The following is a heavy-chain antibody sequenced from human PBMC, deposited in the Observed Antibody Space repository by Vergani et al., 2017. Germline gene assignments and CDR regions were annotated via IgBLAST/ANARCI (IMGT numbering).Heavy chain of an antibody. D-gene: IGHD2-8*02. CDR2: INHSGST. Sequence: QVQLQQWGAGLLKPSETLSLTCAVYGGSFSGYYWSWIRQPPGKGLEWIGEINHSGSTNYNPSLKSRVTISVDTSKNQFSLKLSSVTAADTAVYYCARSRGWWDWRDAFDIWGQGTMVTVSS. V-gene: IGHV4-34*01. CDR1: GGSFSGYY. J-gene: IGHJ3*02. CDR3: ARSRGWWDWRDAFDI.